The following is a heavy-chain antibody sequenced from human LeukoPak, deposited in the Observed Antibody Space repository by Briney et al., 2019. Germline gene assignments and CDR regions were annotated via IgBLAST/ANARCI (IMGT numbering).Heavy chain of an antibody. J-gene: IGHJ3*02. CDR3: ARDRGYYGPFSDAFDI. V-gene: IGHV1-69*01. CDR1: GGTFSSYA. CDR2: IIPIFGTA. D-gene: IGHD3-22*01. Sequence: SVKVSCKASGGTFSSYAISWVRQAPGQGLEWMGGIIPIFGTANYAQKFQGRVTITADESTSTAYMELSSLRSEDKAVYYCARDRGYYGPFSDAFDIWGQGTMVTVSS.